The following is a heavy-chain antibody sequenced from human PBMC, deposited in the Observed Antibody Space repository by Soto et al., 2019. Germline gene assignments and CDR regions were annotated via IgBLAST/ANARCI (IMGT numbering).Heavy chain of an antibody. J-gene: IGHJ6*02. Sequence: PGGSLTLSCAASGFTFSSYAMSCVRQAPGKGLEGVSANSGSGGSTYYADSVNGRFTISRDNCKKTLYLQMNSLRAEDTAVYYCAKDPDCTNGVCYSAYYYYGMEVWGQGTTVTVSS. D-gene: IGHD2-8*01. V-gene: IGHV3-23*01. CDR3: AKDPDCTNGVCYSAYYYYGMEV. CDR2: NSGSGGST. CDR1: GFTFSSYA.